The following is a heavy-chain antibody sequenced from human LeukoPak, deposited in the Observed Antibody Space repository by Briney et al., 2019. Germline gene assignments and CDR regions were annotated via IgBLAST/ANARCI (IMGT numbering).Heavy chain of an antibody. CDR1: GFTFSSYG. CDR3: AKEATPRAYDFRSGYYVPYGMDV. D-gene: IGHD3-3*01. V-gene: IGHV3-30*18. Sequence: GRSLRLSCAASGFTFSSYGMHWVRQAPGKGLEWVAVISYDGSNKYYADSVKGRFTISRDNSKNTLYLQMNSLRAEDTAVYYCAKEATPRAYDFRSGYYVPYGMDVWGQGTTVTVSS. CDR2: ISYDGSNK. J-gene: IGHJ6*02.